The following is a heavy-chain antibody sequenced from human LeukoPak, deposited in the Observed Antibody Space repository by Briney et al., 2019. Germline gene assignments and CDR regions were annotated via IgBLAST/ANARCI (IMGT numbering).Heavy chain of an antibody. V-gene: IGHV3-30*04. CDR3: ARGGGRGWYNFFDY. D-gene: IGHD6-19*01. J-gene: IGHJ4*02. CDR1: GFRFSSYA. CDR2: ISYDGSEK. Sequence: GSLSLSCAASGFRFSSYAMHWVRQAPGKGLEGGAGISYDGSEKYYADSVKGRFSASRDNSKNTVYLQMDSLRDDDTAVYYCARGGGRGWYNFFDYWGQGTLVSVSS.